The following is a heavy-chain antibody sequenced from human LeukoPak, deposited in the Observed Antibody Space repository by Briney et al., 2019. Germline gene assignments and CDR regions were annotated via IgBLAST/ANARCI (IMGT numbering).Heavy chain of an antibody. CDR2: IIPFFGTA. V-gene: IGHV1-69*06. CDR3: ANTVTTPYYFDY. D-gene: IGHD4-17*01. CDR1: GGTFSSYA. Sequence: SVKVSCKASGGTFSSYAISWVRQAPGQGLEWMGGIIPFFGTANYAQKFQGRVTITADKSTSTAYMELSSLRSEDTAVYYCANTVTTPYYFDYWGQGTLVTVSS. J-gene: IGHJ4*02.